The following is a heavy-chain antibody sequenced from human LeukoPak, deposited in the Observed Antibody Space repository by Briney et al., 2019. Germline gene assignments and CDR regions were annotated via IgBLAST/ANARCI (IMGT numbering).Heavy chain of an antibody. Sequence: PSETLSLTCAVSGYSISSGYYWGWVRQPPGKGLEWIGSVYHSGSTYYNPSLKSRVTISVDTSKNQFSLTLSSVTAPHTALYYCARQPSLPYFDYWGQGTLVTVPS. CDR1: GYSISSGYY. CDR2: VYHSGST. CDR3: ARQPSLPYFDY. J-gene: IGHJ4*02. D-gene: IGHD1-26*01. V-gene: IGHV4-38-2*01.